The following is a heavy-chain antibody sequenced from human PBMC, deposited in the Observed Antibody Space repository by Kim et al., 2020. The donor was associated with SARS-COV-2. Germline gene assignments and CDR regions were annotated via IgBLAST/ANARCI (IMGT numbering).Heavy chain of an antibody. CDR3: ARDPDRRGGDGYQPQPFDY. Sequence: ASVKVSCKASGYTFTSYGISWVRQAPGQGLEWMGWITAYNGNTNYAQKLQGRVTMTTDTSTSTAYMELRSLRSDDTAMYYCARDPDRRGGDGYQPQPFDYWGQGTLVTVSS. CDR2: ITAYNGNT. J-gene: IGHJ4*02. V-gene: IGHV1-18*01. D-gene: IGHD3-16*01. CDR1: GYTFTSYG.